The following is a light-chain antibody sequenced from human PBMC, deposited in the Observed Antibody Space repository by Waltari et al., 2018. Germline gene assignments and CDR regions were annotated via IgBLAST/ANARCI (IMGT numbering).Light chain of an antibody. CDR1: SSDVGAHNF. Sequence: QSALTQPRSVSGSPGQSVTTSCPGTSSDVGAHNFVSLYQPHPDKAPKLIIYDINKRPSGVPDRFSGSKSGNTASLTISGLQAEDEADYYCCSCVGRNIYWVFGGGTKLTVL. CDR2: DIN. J-gene: IGLJ3*02. CDR3: CSCVGRNIYWV. V-gene: IGLV2-11*01.